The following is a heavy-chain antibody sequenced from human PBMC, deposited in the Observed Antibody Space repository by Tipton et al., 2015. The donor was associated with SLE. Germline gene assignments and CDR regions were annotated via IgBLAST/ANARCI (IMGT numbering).Heavy chain of an antibody. CDR2: IYHSGST. V-gene: IGHV4-38-2*02. CDR3: ARGREVVVFPLFDY. D-gene: IGHD3-22*01. CDR1: GYSISSGYY. J-gene: IGHJ4*02. Sequence: LRLSCTVSGYSISSGYYWGWIRQPPGKGLEWIGSIYHSGSTYYNPSLKSRVTISVDTSKNQFSLKLSSVTAADTAVYYCARGREVVVFPLFDYWGQGTLVTVSS.